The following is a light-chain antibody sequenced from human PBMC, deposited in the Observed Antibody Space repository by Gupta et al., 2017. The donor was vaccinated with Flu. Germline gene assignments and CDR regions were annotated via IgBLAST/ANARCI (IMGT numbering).Light chain of an antibody. CDR3: GTWDGSLRV. V-gene: IGLV1-51*02. CDR2: KNS. CDR1: NSSIGNNY. Sequence: GQKVTISCSGSNSSIGNNYVSWYQQLPGTAPKLHIYKNSKRATAIPVRFSGSESGTSATMSSTGLQAGDESDYYCGTWDGSLRVFGGGTKLTVL. J-gene: IGLJ3*02.